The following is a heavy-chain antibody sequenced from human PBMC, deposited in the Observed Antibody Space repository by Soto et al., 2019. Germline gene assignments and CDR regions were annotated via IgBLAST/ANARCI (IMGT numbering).Heavy chain of an antibody. J-gene: IGHJ4*02. CDR1: GFTFSSYS. D-gene: IGHD2-15*01. CDR3: ARGRSPHTNMDY. Sequence: EVQRVESGGGLVKPGGALRLSCAASGFTFSSYSMNWVRQAPGKGLEWVSSISSSRGYTSYADSLKGRFTISRDNAKNSLYLQIYSLRAEDKAVYYCARGRSPHTNMDYWGQGAMVTVSS. CDR2: ISSSRGYT. V-gene: IGHV3-21*01.